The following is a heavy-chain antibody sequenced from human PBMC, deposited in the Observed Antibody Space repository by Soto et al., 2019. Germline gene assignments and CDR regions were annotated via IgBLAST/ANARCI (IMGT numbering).Heavy chain of an antibody. CDR1: GYTFTGYY. J-gene: IGHJ6*02. V-gene: IGHV1-2*04. D-gene: IGHD3-9*01. CDR2: INPNSGGT. Sequence: VKVSCKASGYTFTGYYMHWVRQAPGQGLEWMGWINPNSGGTNYAQKFQGWVTMTRDTSISTAYMELSRLRSDDTAVYYCARGGVLRYFDWLSLYGMDVWGQGTTVTVSS. CDR3: ARGGVLRYFDWLSLYGMDV.